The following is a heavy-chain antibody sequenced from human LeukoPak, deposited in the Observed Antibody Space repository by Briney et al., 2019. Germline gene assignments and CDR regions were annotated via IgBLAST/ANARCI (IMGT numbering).Heavy chain of an antibody. CDR1: GGSFSGYY. J-gene: IGHJ5*02. Sequence: KSSETLSLTCAVYGGSFSGYYWSWIRQPPGKGLEWIGEINHSGSTNYNPSLKSRVTISVDTSKNQFFLKLSSVTAADTAVYYCAITYYDFWSGLGTWFDPWGQGTLVTVSS. V-gene: IGHV4-34*01. CDR2: INHSGST. D-gene: IGHD3-3*01. CDR3: AITYYDFWSGLGTWFDP.